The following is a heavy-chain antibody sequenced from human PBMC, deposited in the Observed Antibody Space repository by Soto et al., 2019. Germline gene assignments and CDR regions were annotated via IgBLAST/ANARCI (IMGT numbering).Heavy chain of an antibody. CDR2: IIPIFGTA. Sequence: QVQLVQSGAEVKKPGSSVKVSCKASGGTFSSYAISWVRQAPGQGLEWMGGIIPIFGTANYAQKFQGRVTITADESTSTAYMELSGLRSEDTAVYYCARITYCGGDCYSLFDYWGQGTLVTVSS. V-gene: IGHV1-69*12. CDR1: GGTFSSYA. D-gene: IGHD2-21*02. CDR3: ARITYCGGDCYSLFDY. J-gene: IGHJ4*02.